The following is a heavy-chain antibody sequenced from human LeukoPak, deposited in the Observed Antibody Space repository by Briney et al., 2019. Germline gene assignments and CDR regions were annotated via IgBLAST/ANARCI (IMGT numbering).Heavy chain of an antibody. V-gene: IGHV5-51*01. J-gene: IGHJ4*02. CDR1: GYRFANYW. CDR2: IYPGDSDT. CDR3: ARLGGNYYDSSGYYPADY. Sequence: GESLKISCKGSGYRFANYWIGWVRQMPGKGLEWMGIIYPGDSDTRYSPSSQGHATISADKSISTAFLQWSSLQASDTAMYYCARLGGNYYDSSGYYPADYWGQGTLVTVSS. D-gene: IGHD3-22*01.